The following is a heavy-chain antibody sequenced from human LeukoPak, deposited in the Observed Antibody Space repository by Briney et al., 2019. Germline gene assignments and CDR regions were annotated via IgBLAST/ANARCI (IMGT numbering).Heavy chain of an antibody. CDR2: INHSGST. CDR3: ARGKFWNYFDY. J-gene: IGHJ4*02. Sequence: PSETLSLTSAVYGGSFSGYYWSWIRQPPGKGLEWIGEINHSGSTNYNPSLKSRVTISVDTTKNQFSLKLSSVTAADTAVYYCARGKFWNYFDYWGPRTLVTASS. D-gene: IGHD3-3*01. CDR1: GGSFSGYY. V-gene: IGHV4-34*01.